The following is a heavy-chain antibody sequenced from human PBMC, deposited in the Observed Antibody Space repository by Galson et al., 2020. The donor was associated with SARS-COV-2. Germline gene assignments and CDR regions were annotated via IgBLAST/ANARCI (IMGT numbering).Heavy chain of an antibody. Sequence: ASVKVYCKASGYTFTGYYMHWVRQAPGQGLEWMGWINPNSGGTNYAQKCQGRVTMTRDTSISTAYMELSRLRSDDTAVYYCARSELVTTKLCADALDIWGHGTMVTGAS. CDR3: ARSELVTTKLCADALDI. CDR1: GYTFTGYY. D-gene: IGHD2-21*02. J-gene: IGHJ3*02. V-gene: IGHV1-2*02. CDR2: INPNSGGT.